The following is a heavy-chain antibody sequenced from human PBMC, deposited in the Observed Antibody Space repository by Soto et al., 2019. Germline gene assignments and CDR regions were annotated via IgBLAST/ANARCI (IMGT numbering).Heavy chain of an antibody. Sequence: QVQLQQWGAGLLKPSETLSLTCAVYGGSFSGYYWSWIRQPPGKGLEWIGEINHSGSTNYNPSLKSRVTISVATSKNQFSLELSSVTAADTAVYYCARGRLRFWFDPWGQGTLVTVSS. CDR2: INHSGST. V-gene: IGHV4-34*01. CDR1: GGSFSGYY. CDR3: ARGRLRFWFDP. J-gene: IGHJ5*02.